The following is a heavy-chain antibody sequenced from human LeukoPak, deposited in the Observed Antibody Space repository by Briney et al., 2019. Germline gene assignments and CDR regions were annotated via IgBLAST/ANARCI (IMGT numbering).Heavy chain of an antibody. CDR1: GYTFTSYG. Sequence: ASVKVSCKASGYTFTSYGMSWVRQAPGQGLEWMGWISAYNGNTNYAQKLQGRVTMTTDTSTSTAYMELRSLRSDDTAVYYCARENDYVWGSYRSNFDYWGQGTMVTVSS. V-gene: IGHV1-18*01. J-gene: IGHJ4*02. CDR3: ARENDYVWGSYRSNFDY. CDR2: ISAYNGNT. D-gene: IGHD3-16*02.